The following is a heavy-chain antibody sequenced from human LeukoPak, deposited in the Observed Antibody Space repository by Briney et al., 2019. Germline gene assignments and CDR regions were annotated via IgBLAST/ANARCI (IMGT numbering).Heavy chain of an antibody. CDR1: GGTFSSYA. D-gene: IGHD6-13*01. V-gene: IGHV1-69*13. Sequence: ASVKVSCKASGGTFSSYAISWVRQAPGQGLEWMGGIIPIFGTANYAQKFQGRVTITADESTTTAYMELRSLGFDDTAVYYCARTSGVSVAGSPYYFDFWGQGTLITVSS. CDR3: ARTSGVSVAGSPYYFDF. J-gene: IGHJ4*02. CDR2: IIPIFGTA.